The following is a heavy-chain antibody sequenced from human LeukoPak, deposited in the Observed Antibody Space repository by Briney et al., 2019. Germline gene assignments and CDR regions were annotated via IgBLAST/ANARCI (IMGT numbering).Heavy chain of an antibody. CDR3: ASHRLLYSSGWYWFDP. CDR1: GGSISSYY. J-gene: IGHJ5*02. Sequence: SETLSLTCTVSGGSISSYYWSWIRQPPGKGLEWIGYIYYSGSTNYNPSLKSRVTISVDTSKNQFSLKLSSVTAADTAVYYCASHRLLYSSGWYWFDPWGQGTLVTVPS. V-gene: IGHV4-59*01. CDR2: IYYSGST. D-gene: IGHD6-19*01.